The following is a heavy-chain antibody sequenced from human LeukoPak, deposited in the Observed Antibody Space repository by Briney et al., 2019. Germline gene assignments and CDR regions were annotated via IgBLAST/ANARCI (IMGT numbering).Heavy chain of an antibody. CDR2: IYYGGST. V-gene: IGHV4-59*08. CDR3: ARQYCSGGCCYSLSYYYMDV. CDR1: GGSISSYY. Sequence: SETLSLTCTVSGGSISSYYWSWIRQPPGKGLEWIGYIYYGGSTNYNPSLKSRVTISVDTSKNQFSLKLSSVTAADTAVYSCARQYCSGGCCYSLSYYYMDVWGKGTTVTVSS. D-gene: IGHD2-15*01. J-gene: IGHJ6*03.